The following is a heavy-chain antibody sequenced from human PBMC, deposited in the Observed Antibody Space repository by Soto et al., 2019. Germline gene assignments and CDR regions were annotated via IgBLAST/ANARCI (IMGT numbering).Heavy chain of an antibody. CDR1: GYTFTSYG. V-gene: IGHV1-18*01. Sequence: ASVKVYCKASGYTFTSYGISCARLAPGQGFEWMGWISAYNGNTNYAQKLQGRVTMTTDTSTSTAYMELRSLRSDDTAVYYCARGLPSSWQWLVSFDYWGQGTLVTVSS. CDR3: ARGLPSSWQWLVSFDY. D-gene: IGHD6-19*01. CDR2: ISAYNGNT. J-gene: IGHJ4*02.